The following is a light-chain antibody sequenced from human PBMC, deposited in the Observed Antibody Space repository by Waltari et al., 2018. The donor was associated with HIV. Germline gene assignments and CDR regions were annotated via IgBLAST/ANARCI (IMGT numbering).Light chain of an antibody. Sequence: DIQMTQSPSSLSASLGDTVTITCRASQFISRYLSWYQQTPGNAPKLLIYAASSLQRGVPSRFSGSGAGTDFTLTISGLQSEDFATYYCQQCYTNPYTFGLGTQVDIK. CDR3: QQCYTNPYT. J-gene: IGKJ2*01. CDR2: AAS. CDR1: QFISRY. V-gene: IGKV1-39*01.